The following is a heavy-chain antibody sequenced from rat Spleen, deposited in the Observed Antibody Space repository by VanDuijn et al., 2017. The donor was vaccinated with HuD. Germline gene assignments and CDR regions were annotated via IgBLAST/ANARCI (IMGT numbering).Heavy chain of an antibody. D-gene: IGHD1-5*01. Sequence: QVQLKESGPGLVQPSQTLSLTCTVSGFSLTDYSVHWVRQPPGKGLEWMGRIQSGGSTDYNSALKSRLSISRDTSKSQVFLKMNSLQTEDTAIYFCTRGTTFWGQGVMVTVSS. J-gene: IGHJ2*01. CDR2: IQSGGST. CDR3: TRGTTF. V-gene: IGHV2-19*01. CDR1: GFSLTDYS.